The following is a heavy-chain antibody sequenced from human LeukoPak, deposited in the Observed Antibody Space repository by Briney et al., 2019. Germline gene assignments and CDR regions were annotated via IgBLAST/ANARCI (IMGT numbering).Heavy chain of an antibody. V-gene: IGHV4-39*07. CDR1: GGSVSSSSYY. D-gene: IGHD6-6*01. Sequence: ESSETLSLTCTVSGGSVSSSSYYWGWIRQPPGKGLEWIGSIYYSGSTYYNPSLKSRVSISVDTSKNQFSLKLSSVTAADTAVYYCARRIAARRGVPFDYWGQGTLVTVSS. CDR3: ARRIAARRGVPFDY. CDR2: IYYSGST. J-gene: IGHJ4*02.